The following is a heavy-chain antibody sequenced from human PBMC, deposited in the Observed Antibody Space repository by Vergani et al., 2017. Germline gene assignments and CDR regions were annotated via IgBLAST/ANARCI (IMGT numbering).Heavy chain of an antibody. D-gene: IGHD2-15*01. CDR1: GFTFSSHS. V-gene: IGHV3-21*01. J-gene: IGHJ6*02. CDR2: ISSSSSYI. CDR3: ARENWGYCSGGSCYSGFGMDV. Sequence: EVQLVESGGGLVKPGGSLRLSCAASGFTFSSHSMNWVRQAPGKGLEWVSSISSSSSYIYYADSVKGRFTISRDNAKNSLYLQMNSLRAEDTAVYYCARENWGYCSGGSCYSGFGMDVWGQGTTVTVSS.